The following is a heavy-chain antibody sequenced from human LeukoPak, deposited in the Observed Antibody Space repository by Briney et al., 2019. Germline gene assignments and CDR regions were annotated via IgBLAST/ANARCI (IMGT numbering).Heavy chain of an antibody. CDR2: ISGSGDST. CDR1: GFTFSNYA. V-gene: IGHV3-23*01. CDR3: AKTAGDFWSGYLVDY. J-gene: IGHJ4*02. Sequence: GGSLRLSCAASGFTFSNYAMGWVRQAPGRGLEWVSTISGSGDSTYYADSVKGRFTISRDNSKNTLYLQMNSLRAEDTAVYYCAKTAGDFWSGYLVDYWGQGTLVTVSS. D-gene: IGHD3-3*01.